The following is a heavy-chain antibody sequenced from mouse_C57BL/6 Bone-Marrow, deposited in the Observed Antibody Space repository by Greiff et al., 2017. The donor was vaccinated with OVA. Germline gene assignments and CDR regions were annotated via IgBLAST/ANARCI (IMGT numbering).Heavy chain of an antibody. CDR1: GYTFTSYW. D-gene: IGHD1-1*01. V-gene: IGHV1-72*01. CDR2: IDPNSGGT. J-gene: IGHJ2*01. Sequence: QVQLQQPGAELVKPGASVKLSCKASGYTFTSYWMHWVKQRPGQGLEWIGRIDPNSGGTKYNEKFKSKATLTVDKPSSTAYMQLSSLTSEDSAVYYCAITTVRGLDYWGQGTTLTVSS. CDR3: AITTVRGLDY.